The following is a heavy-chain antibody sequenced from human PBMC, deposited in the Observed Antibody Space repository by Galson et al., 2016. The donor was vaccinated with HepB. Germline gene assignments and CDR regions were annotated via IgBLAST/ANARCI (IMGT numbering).Heavy chain of an antibody. D-gene: IGHD5-24*01. CDR3: ARQHRGGPSDY. CDR1: GVSISSSDW. CDR2: IFHSGRV. J-gene: IGHJ4*02. V-gene: IGHV4-4*02. Sequence: SETLSLTCAVSGVSISSSDWWSWVRQPPGQGLEWIGQIFHSGRVNYTPSLASRVTMSVDTSNNHFSLRLSSVTAADTTLYYCARQHRGGPSDYWGQGTLVIVSS.